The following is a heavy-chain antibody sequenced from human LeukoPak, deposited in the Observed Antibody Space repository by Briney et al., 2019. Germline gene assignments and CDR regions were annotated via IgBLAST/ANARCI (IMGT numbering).Heavy chain of an antibody. CDR1: GFSLSTSGVG. Sequence: SGPTLVNPTQALTLTCTFSGFSLSTSGVGVGWIRQPPGKALEWLAFIYWDDDKRYSPSLESRLTITKDTFKNQVVLTMTNMDPVDTATYYCAHSEDYYGSVDAFDIWGQGTMVTVSS. J-gene: IGHJ3*02. V-gene: IGHV2-5*02. D-gene: IGHD3-10*01. CDR3: AHSEDYYGSVDAFDI. CDR2: IYWDDDK.